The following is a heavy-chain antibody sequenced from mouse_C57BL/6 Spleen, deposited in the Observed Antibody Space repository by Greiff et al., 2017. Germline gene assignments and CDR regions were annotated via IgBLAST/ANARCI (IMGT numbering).Heavy chain of an antibody. Sequence: QVQLQQPGAELVMPGASVKLSCKASGYTFTSYWMHWVKQRPGQGLEWIREIDPSDSYTNYNQKFKGKSTLTVDKSSSTAYMQLSSLTSEDSAVYYCARERDYGNPFDYWGQGTTLTVSS. V-gene: IGHV1-69*01. J-gene: IGHJ2*01. CDR3: ARERDYGNPFDY. CDR1: GYTFTSYW. D-gene: IGHD2-1*01. CDR2: IDPSDSYT.